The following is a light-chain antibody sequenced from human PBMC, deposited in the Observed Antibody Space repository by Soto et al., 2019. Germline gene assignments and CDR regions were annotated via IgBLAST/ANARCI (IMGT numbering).Light chain of an antibody. Sequence: QSVLTQSPSVSGAPGQRVTISCTGSSSNIGAGYDVHWYQQLPGTAPKLLIYGNTNRPSGVPDRFSGSKSGTSASLAITGLQAEDEADYYCQSYDSSLSVSALFGGGTKVTVL. CDR2: GNT. J-gene: IGLJ2*01. CDR1: SSNIGAGYD. V-gene: IGLV1-40*01. CDR3: QSYDSSLSVSAL.